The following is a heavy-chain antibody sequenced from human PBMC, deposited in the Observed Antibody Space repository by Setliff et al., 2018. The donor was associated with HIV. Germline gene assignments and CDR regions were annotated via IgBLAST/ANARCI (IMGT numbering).Heavy chain of an antibody. D-gene: IGHD6-13*01. CDR1: GGAFTGNH. Sequence: SETLSLTCAVYGGAFTGNHWGWIRQPPGKGLEWIGSIYHSGSTYDSPSLKSRVTISVDTSKNQFSLKLSSVTAADTAIHYCARTYSSNWYIDYWGQGTLVTVSS. CDR3: ARTYSSNWYIDY. V-gene: IGHV4-34*01. J-gene: IGHJ4*02. CDR2: IYHSGST.